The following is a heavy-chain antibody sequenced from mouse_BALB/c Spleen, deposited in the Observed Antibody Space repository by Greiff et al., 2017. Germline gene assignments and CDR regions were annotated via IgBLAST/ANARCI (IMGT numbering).Heavy chain of an antibody. CDR1: GYSITSDYA. V-gene: IGHV3-2*02. J-gene: IGHJ2*01. Sequence: VQLQQSGPGLVKPSQSLSLTCTVTGYSITSDYAWNWIRQFPGNKLEWMGYISYSGSTSYNPSLKSRISITRDTSKNQFFLQLNSVTTEDTATYYCARLKYGNYDFDYWGQGTTLTVSS. CDR3: ARLKYGNYDFDY. D-gene: IGHD2-10*02. CDR2: ISYSGST.